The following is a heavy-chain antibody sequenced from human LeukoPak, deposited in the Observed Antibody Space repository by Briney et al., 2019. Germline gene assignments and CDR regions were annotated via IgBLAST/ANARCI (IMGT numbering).Heavy chain of an antibody. V-gene: IGHV4-59*01. CDR2: IYYSGST. CDR3: ARLPKLGYCSSTSCQTLSY. J-gene: IGHJ4*02. D-gene: IGHD2-2*01. Sequence: PSETLSLTCTVSGGSISSYYWSWIRQPAGKGLEWIGYIYYSGSTNYNPSLKSRVTVSVDTSKNQFSLKLSSVTAADTAMYYCARLPKLGYCSSTSCQTLSYWGQGTLVTVSS. CDR1: GGSISSYY.